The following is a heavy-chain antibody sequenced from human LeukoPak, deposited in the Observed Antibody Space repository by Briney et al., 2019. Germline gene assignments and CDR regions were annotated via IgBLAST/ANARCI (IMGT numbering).Heavy chain of an antibody. CDR3: ARGSRYCSSTSCSNWFDP. Sequence: SETLSLTCAVYGGSFSGYYWSWIRQPPGKGLEWIGEINHSGSTNYNPSLKSRVTISVDTSKNQFSLKLSPVTAADTAVYYCARGSRYCSSTSCSNWFDPWGQGTLVAVSS. CDR2: INHSGST. CDR1: GGSFSGYY. J-gene: IGHJ5*02. D-gene: IGHD2-2*01. V-gene: IGHV4-34*01.